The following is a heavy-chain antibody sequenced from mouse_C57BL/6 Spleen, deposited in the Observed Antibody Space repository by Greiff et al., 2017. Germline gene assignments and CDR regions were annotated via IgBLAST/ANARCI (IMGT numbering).Heavy chain of an antibody. D-gene: IGHD4-1*01. V-gene: IGHV1-81*01. Sequence: LQQSGAELARPGASVKLSCKASGYTFTSYGISWVKQRTGQGLEWIGEIYPRSCNTYYNEKFKGKATLTADKSSSTAYMELRSLTSEDSAVYFCALGPAWFAYWGQGTLVTVSA. J-gene: IGHJ3*01. CDR1: GYTFTSYG. CDR3: ALGPAWFAY. CDR2: IYPRSCNT.